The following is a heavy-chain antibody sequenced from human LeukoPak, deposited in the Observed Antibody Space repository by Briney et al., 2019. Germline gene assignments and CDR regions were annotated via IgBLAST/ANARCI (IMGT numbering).Heavy chain of an antibody. CDR2: ISGSGGST. D-gene: IGHD6-13*01. V-gene: IGHV3-23*01. CDR1: GFTFSSYA. Sequence: GGSLRLSCAASGFTFSSYAMSWVRQAPGKGLEWVSAISGSGGSTYYADPVKGRFTISRDNSKNTLYLQMNSLRAEDTAVYYCAKDLGSWQLYYFDYWGQGTLVTVSS. CDR3: AKDLGSWQLYYFDY. J-gene: IGHJ4*02.